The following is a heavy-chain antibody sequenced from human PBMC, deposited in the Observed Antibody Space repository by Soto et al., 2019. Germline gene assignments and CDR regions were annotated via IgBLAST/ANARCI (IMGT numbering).Heavy chain of an antibody. CDR3: ARVWVVVAARGWFDP. CDR2: IYYSGST. CDR1: GFSISSYY. V-gene: IGHV4-59*01. D-gene: IGHD2-15*01. J-gene: IGHJ5*02. Sequence: SETLSLTCTVYGFSISSYYWSWIRQPPGKGLEWIGYIYYSGSTNYNPSLKSRVTISVDTSKNQFSLKLSSVTAADTAVYYCARVWVVVAARGWFDPWGQGTLVTVS.